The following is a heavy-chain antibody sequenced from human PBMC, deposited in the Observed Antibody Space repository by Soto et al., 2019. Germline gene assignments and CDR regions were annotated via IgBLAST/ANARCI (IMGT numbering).Heavy chain of an antibody. CDR1: GFTVSNNY. V-gene: IGHV3-66*01. CDR2: IYSGGRT. CDR3: GSGGYSPGY. Sequence: EMQLVESGGGLVQPGGSLRLSCSASGFTVSNNYMTWVRQAPGKGLEWVSIIYSGGRTYYADSVRGRFTISRDTSKNTLYLNMNSLTVEDTAVYYCGSGGYSPGYWGQGTLVTVSS. D-gene: IGHD5-18*01. J-gene: IGHJ4*02.